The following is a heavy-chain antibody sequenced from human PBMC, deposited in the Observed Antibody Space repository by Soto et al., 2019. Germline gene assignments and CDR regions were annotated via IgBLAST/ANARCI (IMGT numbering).Heavy chain of an antibody. V-gene: IGHV3-23*01. D-gene: IGHD3-22*01. Sequence: LRLSCAASGFTFSSYAMSWVRQAPGKGLEWVSAISGSGGSTYYADSVKGRFTISRDNSKNTLYLQMNSLRAEDTAVYYCAQHTPYYYDSSGYLLFDYWGQGTLVTVSS. CDR2: ISGSGGST. CDR1: GFTFSSYA. J-gene: IGHJ4*02. CDR3: AQHTPYYYDSSGYLLFDY.